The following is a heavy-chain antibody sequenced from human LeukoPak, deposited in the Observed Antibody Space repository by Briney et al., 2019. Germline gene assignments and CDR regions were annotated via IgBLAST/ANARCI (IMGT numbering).Heavy chain of an antibody. Sequence: GGSLRLSCAVSGFTFSSYWMSWVRQAPGKGLEGVADIKKDGSEKNYVDSLKGGLTISRDNAKNSLYLQMNSLRAEDTAVYYCARDGSYQGRGFDYWGLGTLVTVSS. V-gene: IGHV3-7*01. CDR3: ARDGSYQGRGFDY. CDR1: GFTFSSYW. CDR2: IKKDGSEK. J-gene: IGHJ4*02. D-gene: IGHD1-26*01.